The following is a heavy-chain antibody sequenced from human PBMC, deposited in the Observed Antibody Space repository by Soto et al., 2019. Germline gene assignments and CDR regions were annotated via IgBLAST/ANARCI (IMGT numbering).Heavy chain of an antibody. J-gene: IGHJ6*02. CDR1: GGSFSGYY. Sequence: SETLSLTCAVYGGSFSGYYWSWIRQPPGKGLEWIGEINHSGSTNYNPSLKSRVTISVDTSKNQFSLKLSSVTAADTAVYYCARGHTTVTTYYHYYYGMDVWGQGTTVTVSS. CDR2: INHSGST. V-gene: IGHV4-34*01. CDR3: ARGHTTVTTYYHYYYGMDV. D-gene: IGHD4-17*01.